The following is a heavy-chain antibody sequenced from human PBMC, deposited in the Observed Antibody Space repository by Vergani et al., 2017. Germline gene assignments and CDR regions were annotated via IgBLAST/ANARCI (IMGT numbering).Heavy chain of an antibody. CDR2: ISSSSSYI. V-gene: IGHV3-21*04. CDR3: AKATDPSGRYGYLTFDY. D-gene: IGHD5-18*01. CDR1: GFTFSSYS. J-gene: IGHJ4*02. Sequence: EVQLVESGGGLVKPGGSLRLSCAASGFTFSSYSMNWVRQPPGKGLEWVSSISSSSSYIYYADSVKGRFTISRDNAKNSLYLQMNSLRAEDTAVYYCAKATDPSGRYGYLTFDYWGQGTLVTVSS.